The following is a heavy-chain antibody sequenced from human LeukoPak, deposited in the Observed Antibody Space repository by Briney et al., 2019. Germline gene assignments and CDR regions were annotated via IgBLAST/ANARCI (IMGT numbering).Heavy chain of an antibody. CDR3: ARHATYYYDSSGYPVIYFDY. D-gene: IGHD3-22*01. Sequence: WETLTLTCTVSGGSISSSSYYWGWIRQPPGKGLEWIGSIYYSGSTYYNPSLKSRVTISVDTPKNQFSLKLSSVPAADTAVYYCARHATYYYDSSGYPVIYFDYWGQGTLVTVSS. CDR1: GGSISSSSYY. V-gene: IGHV4-39*01. CDR2: IYYSGST. J-gene: IGHJ4*02.